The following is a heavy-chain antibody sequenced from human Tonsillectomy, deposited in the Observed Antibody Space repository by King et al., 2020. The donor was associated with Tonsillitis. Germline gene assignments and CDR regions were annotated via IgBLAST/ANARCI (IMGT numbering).Heavy chain of an antibody. CDR2: IIPIFGTA. CDR3: ARHDYYGSGSSYRVVFDP. Sequence: QLVQSGAEVKKPGSSVKVSCKASGGTFSSYAISWVRQAPGQGLEWMGGIIPIFGTANYAQKFQGRVTITADESTSTAYMELSSLRSEDTAVYYCARHDYYGSGSSYRVVFDPWGQGTLVTVSS. J-gene: IGHJ5*02. V-gene: IGHV1-69*01. D-gene: IGHD3-10*01. CDR1: GGTFSSYA.